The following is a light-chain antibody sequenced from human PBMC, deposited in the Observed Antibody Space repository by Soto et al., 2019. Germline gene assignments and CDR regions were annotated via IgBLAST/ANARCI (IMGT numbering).Light chain of an antibody. Sequence: DIPMTQSPSSLSASVGDRVTITCRASQNIPTCLNWYQQKPGKAPKLLIYAADILHSGVPSRFSGSGSGTDVTLTISSLQPEVFETDCWQASYSSTMYTFGQGTQLEI. J-gene: IGKJ2*01. V-gene: IGKV1-39*01. CDR2: AAD. CDR1: QNIPTC. CDR3: QASYSSTMYT.